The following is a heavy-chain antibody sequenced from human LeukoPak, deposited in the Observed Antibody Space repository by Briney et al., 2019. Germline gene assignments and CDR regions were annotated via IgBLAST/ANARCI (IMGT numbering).Heavy chain of an antibody. CDR3: ARGPPRAYCGGDCFHFPLYY. CDR1: GFTFSSYW. V-gene: IGHV3-74*01. J-gene: IGHJ4*02. CDR2: INSDGSST. Sequence: GGSLRLSCAASGFTFSSYWMHWVRQAPGKGLVWVSRINSDGSSTSYADSVKGRFTISRDNAKNTLYLQMNSLRAEDTAVYYCARGPPRAYCGGDCFHFPLYYWGQGTLVTVSS. D-gene: IGHD2-21*02.